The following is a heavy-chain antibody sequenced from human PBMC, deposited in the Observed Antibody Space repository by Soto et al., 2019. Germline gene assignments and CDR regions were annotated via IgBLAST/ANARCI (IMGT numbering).Heavy chain of an antibody. V-gene: IGHV3-48*02. CDR2: ISYSSATI. D-gene: IGHD5-18*01. CDR3: ARDSSKYTYGSFYFDY. Sequence: GGSLRLSCAASGFTFSNYGINWVRQAPGRGLEWISFISYSSATIHYADSVRGRFTISRDNANNSLYLEMSSLRDEDTAVYFCARDSSKYTYGSFYFDYWGQGTLVTVSS. CDR1: GFTFSNYG. J-gene: IGHJ4*02.